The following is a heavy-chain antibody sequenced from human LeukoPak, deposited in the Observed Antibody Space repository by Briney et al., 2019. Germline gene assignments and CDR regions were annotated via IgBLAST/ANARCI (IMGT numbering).Heavy chain of an antibody. Sequence: SRTLSLTCTVSGGSISSGSYYWSWIRQPAGKGLEWIGRIYTSGSTNYNPSLKSRVTISVDTSKNQFSLKLSSVTAADTAVYYCARMDYDSSGYYRDYWGQGTLVTVSS. CDR3: ARMDYDSSGYYRDY. D-gene: IGHD3-22*01. CDR2: IYTSGST. V-gene: IGHV4-61*02. J-gene: IGHJ4*02. CDR1: GGSISSGSYY.